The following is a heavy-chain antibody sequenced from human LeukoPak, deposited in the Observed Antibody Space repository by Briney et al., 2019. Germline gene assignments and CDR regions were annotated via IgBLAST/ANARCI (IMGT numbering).Heavy chain of an antibody. CDR1: GGSISSYY. Sequence: SETLSLTCTVSGGSISSYYWSWIRQPAGKGLEWIGRIYISGSTNYNPSLKSRVTMSVDTSKNQFSLKLSSVTAADTAVYYCARAPRDSSGYRFYFDHWGQGTLVTVSS. D-gene: IGHD3-22*01. CDR2: IYISGST. CDR3: ARAPRDSSGYRFYFDH. V-gene: IGHV4-4*07. J-gene: IGHJ4*02.